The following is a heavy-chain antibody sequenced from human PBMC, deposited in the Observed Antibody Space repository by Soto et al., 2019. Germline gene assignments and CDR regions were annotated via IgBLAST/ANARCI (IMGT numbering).Heavy chain of an antibody. Sequence: EVQLEESGGDLVQPGGSLRLSCAASGFTLSAYWMTWVRQAPGKGLEWVANINRDGSKKSYLDSVRGRFTISRDNVGNSMYLPVDSLRADDTALYYCARDVSPGSSSLYLDAFDIWGQGTMVTVSS. CDR1: GFTLSAYW. D-gene: IGHD6-13*01. J-gene: IGHJ3*02. V-gene: IGHV3-7*05. CDR3: ARDVSPGSSSLYLDAFDI. CDR2: INRDGSKK.